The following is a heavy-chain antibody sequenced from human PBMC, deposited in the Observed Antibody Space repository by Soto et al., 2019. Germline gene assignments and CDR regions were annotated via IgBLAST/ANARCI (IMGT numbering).Heavy chain of an antibody. CDR1: GYIFTSHG. CDR3: ARDNGQWLVSD. Sequence: QVQLVQSGAEVKKPGASVKVSCKASGYIFTSHGISWVRQAPGQGLEWMGRISTYNGNTKYAQKLQGRVTMTTDTSASIAYMELRSRRSVDTAVYYCARDNGQWLVSDWGQGTLVTVSS. CDR2: ISTYNGNT. D-gene: IGHD6-19*01. J-gene: IGHJ1*01. V-gene: IGHV1-18*01.